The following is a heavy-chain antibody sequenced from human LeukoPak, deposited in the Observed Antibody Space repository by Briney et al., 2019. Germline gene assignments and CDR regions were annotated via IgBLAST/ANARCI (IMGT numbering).Heavy chain of an antibody. J-gene: IGHJ4*02. CDR1: GFTFSSYA. D-gene: IGHD4-17*01. CDR2: ISYDGSNK. CDR3: ARDKEDYGDYVAY. V-gene: IGHV3-30-3*01. Sequence: GGSLRLSCAASGFTFSSYAMHWVRQAPGKGLEWVAVISYDGSNKYYADSVKGRFTISRDNSKNTLYLQMDSLRAEDTAVYYCARDKEDYGDYVAYWGQGTLVTASS.